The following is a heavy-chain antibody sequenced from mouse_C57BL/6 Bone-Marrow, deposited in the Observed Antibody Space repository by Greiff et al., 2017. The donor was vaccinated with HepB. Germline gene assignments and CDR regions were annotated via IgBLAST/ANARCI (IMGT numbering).Heavy chain of an antibody. CDR1: GYAFSSYW. CDR3: ARRGYGSSYVEFAY. V-gene: IGHV1-80*01. J-gene: IGHJ3*01. Sequence: VKLQESGAELVKPGASVKISCKASGYAFSSYWMNWVKQRPGKGLEWIGQIYPGDGDTNYNGKFKGKATLTADKSSSTAYMQLSSLTSEDSAVYFCARRGYGSSYVEFAYWGQGTLVTVSA. D-gene: IGHD1-1*01. CDR2: IYPGDGDT.